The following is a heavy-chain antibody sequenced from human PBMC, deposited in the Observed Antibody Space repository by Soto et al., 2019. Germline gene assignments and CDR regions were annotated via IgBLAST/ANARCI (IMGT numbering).Heavy chain of an antibody. D-gene: IGHD3-9*01. V-gene: IGHV4-59*08. CDR3: AASAVTPLDILTALSVR. Sequence: SETLSLTCTVSGGSISSYYWSWIRQPPGKGLEWIGYIYYSGSTNYNPSLKSRVTISVDTSKNQFSLKLSSVTAADTAVYYCAASAVTPLDILTALSVRWGKGTLVTGSS. J-gene: IGHJ4*02. CDR2: IYYSGST. CDR1: GGSISSYY.